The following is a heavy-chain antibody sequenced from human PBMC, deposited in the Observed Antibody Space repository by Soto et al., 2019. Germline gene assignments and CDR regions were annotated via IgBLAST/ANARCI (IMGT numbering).Heavy chain of an antibody. Sequence: EVQLVESGGGLVQPGGSLRLSCAASGFTFSSYWMHWVRQAPGKGLVWVSRINSDGSSTSYADSVKGRFTISRDNAKNTRYLQMNGLRAEDTAVYYCERDRVTMIVVNGMDVWGQGTTVTVSS. CDR1: GFTFSSYW. D-gene: IGHD3-22*01. CDR2: INSDGSST. J-gene: IGHJ6*02. CDR3: ERDRVTMIVVNGMDV. V-gene: IGHV3-74*01.